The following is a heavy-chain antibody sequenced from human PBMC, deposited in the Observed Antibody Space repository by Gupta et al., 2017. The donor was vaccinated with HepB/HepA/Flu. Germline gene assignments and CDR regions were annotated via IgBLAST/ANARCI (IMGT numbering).Heavy chain of an antibody. J-gene: IGHJ5*02. D-gene: IGHD3-10*01. CDR3: ARGYYGSGNCFQFDP. Sequence: EVQLVESGGGLVQPGGSLRLSCAASGFPFSSYWMSWVRQAPGKGLEWVANIKKDGSEKYYVDSVKGRFTISRDNAKNSLYLQMDSLRAEDTAVYSCARGYYGSGNCFQFDPWGQGTLVIVSS. V-gene: IGHV3-7*01. CDR2: IKKDGSEK. CDR1: GFPFSSYW.